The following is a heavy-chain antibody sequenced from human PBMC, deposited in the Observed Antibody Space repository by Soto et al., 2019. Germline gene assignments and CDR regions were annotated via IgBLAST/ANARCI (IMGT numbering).Heavy chain of an antibody. CDR2: ISSDGATK. J-gene: IGHJ4*02. CDR3: ARQIYDSDTGPNFQYYFDS. D-gene: IGHD3-22*01. CDR1: GIDLENYG. V-gene: IGHV3-30*03. Sequence: GGSLRLSCVASGIDLENYGIHWVRQAPGEGLEWVAVISSDGATKSYIDSVRGRFTISRDNSRSTVFLQMNSLRREDTAMYYCARQIYDSDTGPNFQYYFDSWGQGTPVTVSS.